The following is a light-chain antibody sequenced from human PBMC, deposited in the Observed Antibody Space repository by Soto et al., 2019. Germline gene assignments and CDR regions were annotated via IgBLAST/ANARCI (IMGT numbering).Light chain of an antibody. CDR3: SSYSDSDTKV. CDR1: SSDVGAYIY. Sequence: QSALIQPASVSGSPGQSITIFCGGTSSDVGAYIYVSWYQQYPGKAPKLIIYEVNNRPSGVSGRFSGSKSDTTAYLTISGLQAEDEADYYCSSYSDSDTKVFGTGTKLTVL. V-gene: IGLV2-14*03. J-gene: IGLJ1*01. CDR2: EVN.